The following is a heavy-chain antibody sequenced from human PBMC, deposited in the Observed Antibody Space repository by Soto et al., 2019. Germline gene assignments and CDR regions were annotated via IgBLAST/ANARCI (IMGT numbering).Heavy chain of an antibody. CDR2: INHSGST. CDR1: GGSFSGYY. Sequence: PSETXSLTCALFGGSFSGYYSSWIRQPPGRGPEWIGEINHSGSTHYNPSLKSRLTISVDRSKNQFTLQLTSVTVADTAVYYCATSYGNALYTYWGQGTQVTVSS. V-gene: IGHV4-34*01. D-gene: IGHD2-8*01. CDR3: ATSYGNALYTY. J-gene: IGHJ4*02.